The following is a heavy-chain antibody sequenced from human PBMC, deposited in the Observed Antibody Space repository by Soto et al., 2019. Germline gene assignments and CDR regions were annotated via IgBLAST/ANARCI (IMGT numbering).Heavy chain of an antibody. Sequence: GGSLRLSCAASGFSFRNAWMIWVRQAPGKGLEWVGHIKSQGDGGTRDYAAPVKGRFTISRDDSKNTLFLQMNSLKNEDTAVYFCTTDLQAYCDGTTCYAGNYYYDDMDVWGQGTTVTV. CDR2: IKSQGDGGTR. D-gene: IGHD2-2*01. CDR1: GFSFRNAW. J-gene: IGHJ6*02. CDR3: TTDLQAYCDGTTCYAGNYYYDDMDV. V-gene: IGHV3-15*01.